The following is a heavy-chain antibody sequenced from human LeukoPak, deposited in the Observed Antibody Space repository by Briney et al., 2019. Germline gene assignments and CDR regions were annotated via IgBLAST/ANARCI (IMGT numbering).Heavy chain of an antibody. J-gene: IGHJ5*02. CDR3: ARDDVEYSSSSGNWFDP. D-gene: IGHD6-6*01. V-gene: IGHV1-2*02. CDR2: INPNSGGT. Sequence: ASVKVSCKASGYTFTGYYMHWVRQAPGQGLEWMGWINPNSGGTNYAQKFQGRVTMTRDTSISTAYMELSRLRSDDTAVYYCARDDVEYSSSSGNWFDPWGQGTLVTVSP. CDR1: GYTFTGYY.